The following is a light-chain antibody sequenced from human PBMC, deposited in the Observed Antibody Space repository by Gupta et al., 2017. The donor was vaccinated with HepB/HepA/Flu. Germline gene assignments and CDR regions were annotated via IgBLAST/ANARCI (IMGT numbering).Light chain of an antibody. CDR1: QSISSW. CDR3: QQYNRYSLT. J-gene: IGKJ1*01. V-gene: IGKV1-5*03. Sequence: SVGDRVTITCRASQSISSWLAWYQQKPGKAPKLLIYKASSLESGVPSRFSGSGSGTEFTLTISSLQPDDFATYYCQQYNRYSLTFGQGTKVEIK. CDR2: KAS.